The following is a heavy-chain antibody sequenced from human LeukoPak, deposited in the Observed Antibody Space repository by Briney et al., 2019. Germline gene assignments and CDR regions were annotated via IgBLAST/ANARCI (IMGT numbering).Heavy chain of an antibody. CDR3: ARGTSSYFDY. V-gene: IGHV4-34*01. CDR1: GGSFSGYY. J-gene: IGHJ4*02. D-gene: IGHD2-2*01. CDR2: INHSGST. Sequence: PSETLSLTCAVYGGSFSGYYWSWIRQPPGKGLEWIGEINHSGSTNYNPSLKSRVTMSVDTSKNQFSLKLSSVTAADTAVYYCARGTSSYFDYWGQGTLVTVSS.